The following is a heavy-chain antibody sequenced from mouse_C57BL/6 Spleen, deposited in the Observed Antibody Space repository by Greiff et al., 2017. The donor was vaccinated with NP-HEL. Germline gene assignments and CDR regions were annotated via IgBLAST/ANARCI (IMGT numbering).Heavy chain of an antibody. D-gene: IGHD1-1*01. CDR2: IRSKSNNYAT. CDR1: GFSFNTYA. CDR3: VRHALYGSSNFDV. J-gene: IGHJ1*03. V-gene: IGHV10-1*01. Sequence: EVKLVESGGGLVQPKGSLKLSCAASGFSFNTYAMNWVRQAPGKGLEWVARIRSKSNNYATYYADSVKDRFTISRDDSESMLYLQMNNLKTEDTAMYYCVRHALYGSSNFDVWGTGTTVTVSS.